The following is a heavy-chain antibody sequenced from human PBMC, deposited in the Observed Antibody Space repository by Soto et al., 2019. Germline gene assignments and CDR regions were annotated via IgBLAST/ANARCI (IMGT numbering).Heavy chain of an antibody. D-gene: IGHD3-10*01. V-gene: IGHV4-59*01. CDR2: IYYSGST. Sequence: SETLSLTCTVSGGSISSYYWSWIRQPPGKGLEWIGYIYYSGSTNYNPSLKSRVTISVDTSKNQFSLKLSSVTAADTAVYYCARGGPWFGINYYGMDFWGQGTSVTVSS. J-gene: IGHJ6*02. CDR1: GGSISSYY. CDR3: ARGGPWFGINYYGMDF.